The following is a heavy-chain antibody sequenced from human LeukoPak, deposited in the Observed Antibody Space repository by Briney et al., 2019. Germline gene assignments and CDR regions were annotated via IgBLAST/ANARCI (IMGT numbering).Heavy chain of an antibody. J-gene: IGHJ4*02. V-gene: IGHV3-21*01. CDR2: ISSSSSYI. CDR1: GFTFSSYS. Sequence: RAGGSLRLSCAASGFTFSSYSMNWVRQAPGKGLEWVSSISSSSSYIYYADSVKGRFTISRDNAKNTLYLQMNSLRAEDTAVYYCASSTWFGESYLDYWGQGTLVTVSS. CDR3: ASSTWFGESYLDY. D-gene: IGHD3-10*01.